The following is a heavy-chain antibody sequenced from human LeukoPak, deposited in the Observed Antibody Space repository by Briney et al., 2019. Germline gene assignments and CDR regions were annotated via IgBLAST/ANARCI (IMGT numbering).Heavy chain of an antibody. D-gene: IGHD3-9*01. Sequence: GGSLKLSCAASGFTFSDSAMHWVRQASGKGLEWLGRIKTQANNDATAYGASVKGRFIISRDDSRNTAYLQMNSLKTEDTAVYYCAGDYNSLTGLNYWGQGTLVTVSS. CDR3: AGDYNSLTGLNY. CDR2: IKTQANNDAT. J-gene: IGHJ4*02. CDR1: GFTFSDSA. V-gene: IGHV3-73*01.